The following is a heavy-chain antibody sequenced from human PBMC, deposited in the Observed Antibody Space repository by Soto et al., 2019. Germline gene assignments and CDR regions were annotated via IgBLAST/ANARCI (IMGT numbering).Heavy chain of an antibody. J-gene: IGHJ4*02. CDR3: AKISSVSATIY. D-gene: IGHD5-12*01. V-gene: IGHV3-23*01. Sequence: LRLSCAASGFSFSTYAMTWVRQAPGKGLDWVSSISASGGGTYYADSVKGRFTISRDNSKNTLYLQMDSLRAEDTAVYYCAKISSVSATIYWGQGTLVTVSS. CDR1: GFSFSTYA. CDR2: ISASGGGT.